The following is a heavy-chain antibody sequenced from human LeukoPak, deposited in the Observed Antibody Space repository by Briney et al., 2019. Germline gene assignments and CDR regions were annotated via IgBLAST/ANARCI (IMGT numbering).Heavy chain of an antibody. V-gene: IGHV4-34*01. CDR2: INHSGST. J-gene: IGHJ6*03. Sequence: SETLSLTCAVYGGSFSGYYWGWIRQPPGKGLEWIGEINHSGSTNYNPSLKSRVTISVDTSKNQFSLKLSSVTAADTAVYYCARRSFYYYYYMDVWGKGTTVTVSS. CDR3: ARRSFYYYYYMDV. CDR1: GGSFSGYY.